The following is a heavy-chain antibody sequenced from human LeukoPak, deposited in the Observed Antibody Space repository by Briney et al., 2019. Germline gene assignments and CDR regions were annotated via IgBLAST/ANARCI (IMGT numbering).Heavy chain of an antibody. Sequence: ASETLSLTCTVSGGSVSRYYWSWIRQSAGKGLEWIGRIYNSGSTTYNPSLKSRVTMSIDTSKNQFSLKLTSVIVADTAVYYCARDSGTTGEVKFDPWGQGTLVTVSS. D-gene: IGHD3-10*01. CDR2: IYNSGST. CDR3: ARDSGTTGEVKFDP. CDR1: GGSVSRYY. V-gene: IGHV4-4*07. J-gene: IGHJ5*02.